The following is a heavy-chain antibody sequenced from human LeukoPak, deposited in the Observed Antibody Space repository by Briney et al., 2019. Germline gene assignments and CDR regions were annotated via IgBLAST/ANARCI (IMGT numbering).Heavy chain of an antibody. CDR2: IIPILDLT. D-gene: IGHD4-11*01. Sequence: SVKVSCKASGGTFNHFGINWVRQAPGQGLEWMGRIIPILDLTKYAPKIQDRVTITADKSTSTAYMELNSLRSEDTAVYYCARTMTTATTHGELDFWGQGTPVTVSS. V-gene: IGHV1-69*04. CDR3: ARTMTTATTHGELDF. CDR1: GGTFNHFG. J-gene: IGHJ4*02.